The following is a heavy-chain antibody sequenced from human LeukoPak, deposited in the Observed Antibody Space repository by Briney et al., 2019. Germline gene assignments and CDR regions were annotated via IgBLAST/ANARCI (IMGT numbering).Heavy chain of an antibody. CDR3: ARDTVGYYDSSGPDRGWFDP. CDR1: GYTFTGYY. D-gene: IGHD3-22*01. Sequence: ASVKVSCKASGYTFTGYYMHWVRQAPGQGLEWMGIINPSGGSTSYAQKFQGRVTMTRDTSTSTVYMELSSLRSEDTAVYYCARDTVGYYDSSGPDRGWFDPWGQGTLVTVSS. V-gene: IGHV1-46*01. CDR2: INPSGGST. J-gene: IGHJ5*02.